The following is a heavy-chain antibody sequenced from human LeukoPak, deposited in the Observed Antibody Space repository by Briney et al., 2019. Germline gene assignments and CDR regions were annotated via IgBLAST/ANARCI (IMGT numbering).Heavy chain of an antibody. J-gene: IGHJ5*02. V-gene: IGHV4-61*07. CDR2: YSGST. CDR3: ARLGYCSSTSCFKFDP. Sequence: YSGSTNYNPSLKSRVTISVDTSKNQFSLKLSSVTAADTAVYYCARLGYCSSTSCFKFDPWGQGTLVTVSS. D-gene: IGHD2-2*01.